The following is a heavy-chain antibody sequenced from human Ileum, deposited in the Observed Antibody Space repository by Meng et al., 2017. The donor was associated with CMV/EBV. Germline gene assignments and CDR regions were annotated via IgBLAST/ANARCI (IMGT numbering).Heavy chain of an antibody. D-gene: IGHD7-27*01. J-gene: IGHJ4*02. CDR1: GCTFTEYA. CDR3: ARITGDHDDF. V-gene: IGHV3-30*04. CDR2: ISYDGDDR. Sequence: SFAADGCTFTEYAPHWVRQDTGKGLEWVAVISYDGDDRYVESVKGLFTISRDHSKNRVSLQMNNLGAEDTAVYFCARITGDHDDFWGQGTLVTVSS.